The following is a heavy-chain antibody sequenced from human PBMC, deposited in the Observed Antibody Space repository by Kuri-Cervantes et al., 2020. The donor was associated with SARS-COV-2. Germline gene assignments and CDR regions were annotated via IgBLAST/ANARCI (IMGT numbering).Heavy chain of an antibody. D-gene: IGHD7-27*01. CDR1: GFTLSSYG. CDR3: SATGGLL. V-gene: IGHV3-33*01. CDR2: IWYDGSNK. Sequence: GESLKISCAASGFTLSSYGMHWVRQAPGKGLEWVAVIWYDGSNKYYADSVKGRFTISRDNSKNTLYLQMNSLRAEDTAVYYCSATGGLLWGQGTLVTVSS. J-gene: IGHJ4*02.